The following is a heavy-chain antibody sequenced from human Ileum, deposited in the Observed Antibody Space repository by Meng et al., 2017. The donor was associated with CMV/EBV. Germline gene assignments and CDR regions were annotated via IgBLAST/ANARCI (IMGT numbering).Heavy chain of an antibody. D-gene: IGHD3-22*01. Sequence: ASVKVSCKASGYTFTHYAVHWVRQAPGQGLEWVGWISTSRGDTNSAQKFQGRVTMTMDTSISTAYMELSSLRSDDTAVYYCAREPSGGDSSGYYYPAYYYYGMDVWGQGTTVTVSS. CDR3: AREPSGGDSSGYYYPAYYYYGMDV. CDR2: ISTSRGDT. V-gene: IGHV1-2*02. CDR1: GYTFTHYA. J-gene: IGHJ6*02.